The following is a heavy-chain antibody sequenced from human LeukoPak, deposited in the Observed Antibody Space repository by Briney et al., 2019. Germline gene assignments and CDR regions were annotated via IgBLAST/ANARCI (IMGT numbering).Heavy chain of an antibody. V-gene: IGHV3-7*01. CDR3: AAWTDRGYSY. Sequence: PGESLRLSCTASGFTFSRSWMNWIRQAPGKGLEWVANINPDGDGMRFVDSVKGRFTMSRDNAQSSLHLQMNSLRVEDTAFYYCAAWTDRGYSYWGQGVLVTVFS. CDR2: INPDGDGM. CDR1: GFTFSRSW. D-gene: IGHD5-12*01. J-gene: IGHJ4*02.